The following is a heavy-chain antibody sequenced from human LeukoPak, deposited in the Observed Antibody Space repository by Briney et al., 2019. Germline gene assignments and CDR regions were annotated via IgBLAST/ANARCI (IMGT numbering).Heavy chain of an antibody. CDR2: INHSGST. Sequence: SETLSLTCAVYGGSFSGYYWSWIRQPLGKGLEWIGEINHSGSTNYNPSLKSRVTISVDTSKNQFSLKLGSVTAADTAVYYCARQRALGDYYYYYGMDVWGKGTTVTVSS. D-gene: IGHD6-25*01. CDR3: ARQRALGDYYYYYGMDV. CDR1: GGSFSGYY. J-gene: IGHJ6*04. V-gene: IGHV4-34*01.